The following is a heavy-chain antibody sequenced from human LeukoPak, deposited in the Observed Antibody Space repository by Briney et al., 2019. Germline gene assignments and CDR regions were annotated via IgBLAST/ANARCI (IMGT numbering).Heavy chain of an antibody. CDR2: IIPILGIA. D-gene: IGHD1-1*01. CDR1: GGTFSSYA. V-gene: IGHV1-69*04. CDR3: ARPNNWNDGVDY. J-gene: IGHJ4*02. Sequence: SVKVSCKASGGTFSSYAISWVRQAPGQGLEWMGRIIPILGIANYAQKLQGRVTMTTDTSTSTAYMELRSLRSDDTAVYYCARPNNWNDGVDYWGQGTLVTVSS.